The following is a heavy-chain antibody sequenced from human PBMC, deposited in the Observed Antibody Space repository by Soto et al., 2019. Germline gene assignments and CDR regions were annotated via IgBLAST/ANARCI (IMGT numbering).Heavy chain of an antibody. J-gene: IGHJ6*03. CDR3: LIPVYYYMDV. V-gene: IGHV1-8*01. Sequence: GASVKVSCKASGYTFSAYDINWVRQATGQGLEWMGWMNPNSGNTGYAQRFQGRITMTRNTSISTAYMELSSLRSEDTAMYYCLIPVYYYMDVWGKGTTVT. CDR2: MNPNSGNT. CDR1: GYTFSAYD. D-gene: IGHD2-2*01.